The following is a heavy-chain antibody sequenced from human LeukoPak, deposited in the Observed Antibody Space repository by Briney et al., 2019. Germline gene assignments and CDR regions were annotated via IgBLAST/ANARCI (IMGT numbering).Heavy chain of an antibody. J-gene: IGHJ6*02. CDR1: GFTFSSYW. D-gene: IGHD6-19*01. Sequence: GGSLRLSCAASGFTFSSYWMHWVRQAPGKGLVWASRINSDGSSTSYADSVKGRFTISRDNAKNTLYLQMNSLRAEDTAVYYCARDRDSSGWYPGYYYGMDVWGQGTTVTVSS. V-gene: IGHV3-74*01. CDR3: ARDRDSSGWYPGYYYGMDV. CDR2: INSDGSST.